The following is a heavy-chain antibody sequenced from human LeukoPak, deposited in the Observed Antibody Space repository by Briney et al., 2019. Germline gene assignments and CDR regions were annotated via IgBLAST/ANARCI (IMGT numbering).Heavy chain of an antibody. Sequence: SETLSLTCAVYGESFSGYYWSWIRQPPGRGLEWIGEINHSGSTSYSASLKSRVTISVDTSKNQFSLKLNSVTAADTAVYYCARGDIAAGGAPFDYWGQGTLVAVSS. V-gene: IGHV4-34*01. CDR2: INHSGST. D-gene: IGHD6-13*01. J-gene: IGHJ4*02. CDR3: ARGDIAAGGAPFDY. CDR1: GESFSGYY.